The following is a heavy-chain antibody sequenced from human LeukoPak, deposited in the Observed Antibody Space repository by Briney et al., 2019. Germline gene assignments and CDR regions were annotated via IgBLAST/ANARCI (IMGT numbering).Heavy chain of an antibody. D-gene: IGHD3-10*01. CDR2: INTNTGNP. Sequence: ASVKVSCKASGYTFTSYAMNWVRQAPGQGLEWMGWINTNTGNPTYAQGFTGRFVFSLDTSVSTAYLQISSLKAEDTAVYSCARDGPVLGVRGTPYFDYGGQGPLVTVSS. CDR1: GYTFTSYA. J-gene: IGHJ4*02. V-gene: IGHV7-4-1*02. CDR3: ARDGPVLGVRGTPYFDY.